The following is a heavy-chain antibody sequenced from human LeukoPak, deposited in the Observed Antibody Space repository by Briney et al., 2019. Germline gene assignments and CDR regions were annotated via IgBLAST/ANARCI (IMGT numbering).Heavy chain of an antibody. D-gene: IGHD4-17*01. CDR1: GGSFSGYY. CDR2: IKSKTDGGTT. V-gene: IGHV3-15*01. Sequence: ETLSLTCAVYGGSFSGYYWSWIRQPPGKGLEWVGRIKSKTDGGTTDYAAPVKGRFTISRDDSKNTLYLQMNSLKTEDTAVYYCTTELSVTTNLQDYWGQGTLVTVSS. J-gene: IGHJ4*02. CDR3: TTELSVTTNLQDY.